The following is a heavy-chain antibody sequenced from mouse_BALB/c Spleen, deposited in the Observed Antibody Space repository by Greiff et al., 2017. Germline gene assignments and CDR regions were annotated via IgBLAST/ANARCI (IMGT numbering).Heavy chain of an antibody. D-gene: IGHD1-1*01. V-gene: IGHV2-9*02. CDR1: GFSLTSYG. Sequence: QVQLKESGPGLVAPSQSLSLTCTVSGFSLTSYGVHWVRQPPGTGPEWLGVIWAGGSTNYNSALMSRLSISKDNSKSQVFLKMNSLQTDDTAMYYCARDGYYGSSPFDYGGQGTTLTVSS. CDR3: ARDGYYGSSPFDY. CDR2: IWAGGST. J-gene: IGHJ2*01.